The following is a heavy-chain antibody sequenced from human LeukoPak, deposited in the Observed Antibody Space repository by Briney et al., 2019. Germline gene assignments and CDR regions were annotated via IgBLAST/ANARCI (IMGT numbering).Heavy chain of an antibody. J-gene: IGHJ1*01. V-gene: IGHV1-18*01. CDR1: GYTFNRYG. CDR3: ARGHSTSWPEYFQH. CDR2: ISAYNGNT. Sequence: ASVKVSCKASGYTFNRYGISWVRQAPGQGLEWMGWISAYNGNTKNAQNLQGRVTMTTDTSTTTAYMELGSLKSDDTAVYYCARGHSTSWPEYFQHWGQGTLVTVSS. D-gene: IGHD6-13*01.